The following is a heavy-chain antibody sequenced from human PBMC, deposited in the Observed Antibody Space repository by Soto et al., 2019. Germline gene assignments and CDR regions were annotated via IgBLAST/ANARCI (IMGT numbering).Heavy chain of an antibody. D-gene: IGHD6-6*01. J-gene: IGHJ4*02. CDR1: GGSISSRDYY. V-gene: IGHV4-30-4*01. Sequence: SETLSLTCTVSGGSISSRDYYWSWIRQPPGKGLEWIGYIYYSGSTYYNPSLKSRVTISVDTSKNQFSLKLSSVTAADTAVYYCARVGSSIATRPFDYWGEGTLVTVS. CDR3: ARVGSSIATRPFDY. CDR2: IYYSGST.